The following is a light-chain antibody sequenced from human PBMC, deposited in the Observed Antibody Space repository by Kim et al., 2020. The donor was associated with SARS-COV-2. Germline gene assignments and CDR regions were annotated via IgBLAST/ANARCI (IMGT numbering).Light chain of an antibody. V-gene: IGLV1-44*01. CDR3: ATWDDSLNGYV. Sequence: GQRVTISCSGGGSNNGSNTLTWYQQLPGTAPKLLIYSNKRRASGVPDRFSGSKSDTSASLAISGLQSEDEADYYCATWDDSLNGYVFGTGTKVTVL. CDR2: SNK. J-gene: IGLJ1*01. CDR1: GSNNGSNT.